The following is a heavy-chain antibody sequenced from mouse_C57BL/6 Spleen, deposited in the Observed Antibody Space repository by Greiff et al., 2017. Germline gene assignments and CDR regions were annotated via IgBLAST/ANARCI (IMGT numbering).Heavy chain of an antibody. CDR1: GYAFSSSW. CDR2: IYPGDGDT. V-gene: IGHV1-82*01. CDR3: ARDGVTTVHWYFEV. Sequence: QVQLQQSGPELVKPGASVKISCKASGYAFSSSWMNWVKQRPGKGLEWIGRIYPGDGDTNYNGKFKGKATLTADKSSSTAYMQLSSLTSEDSAVYFCARDGVTTVHWYFEVWGTGTTVTVSS. J-gene: IGHJ1*03. D-gene: IGHD1-1*01.